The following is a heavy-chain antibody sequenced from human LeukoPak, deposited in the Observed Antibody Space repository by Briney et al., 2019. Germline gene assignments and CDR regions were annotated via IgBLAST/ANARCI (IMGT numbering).Heavy chain of an antibody. CDR1: GFTFSRYW. D-gene: IGHD6-19*01. CDR2: INDYGSEK. V-gene: IGHV3-7*01. J-gene: IGHJ4*02. Sequence: GGSLRLSCAASGFTFSRYWMSWVRQGPGKGLEWVANINDYGSEKYYVDSVKGRFTISRDNAKNSLYLQMNSLRAEDTAVYYCAREASSGWYAVPDYWGQGTLVTVSS. CDR3: AREASSGWYAVPDY.